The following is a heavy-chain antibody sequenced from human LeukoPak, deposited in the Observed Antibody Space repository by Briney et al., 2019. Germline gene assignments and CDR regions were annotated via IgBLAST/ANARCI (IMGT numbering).Heavy chain of an antibody. J-gene: IGHJ4*02. D-gene: IGHD3-10*01. CDR1: GFTFSSYA. Sequence: GGSLRLSCAASGFTFSSYAMTWVRQAPGKGLERVSSISGSGGMKYYADSVKGRRTISRDNSNNTLYLQMNNLRAEDTAFFYCVKGGDYYGSGRPDYWGQGTLVTVSS. CDR3: VKGGDYYGSGRPDY. CDR2: ISGSGGMK. V-gene: IGHV3-23*01.